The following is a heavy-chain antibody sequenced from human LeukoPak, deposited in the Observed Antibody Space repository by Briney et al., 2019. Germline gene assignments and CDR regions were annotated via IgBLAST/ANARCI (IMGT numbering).Heavy chain of an antibody. D-gene: IGHD2-8*01. CDR1: GYTFTSYD. CDR3: ARFLYPDAFDI. Sequence: GASVKVSCKASGYTFTSYDINWVRQATGQGLEWMGWMNPNSGNTGYAQKFQGRVTITRNNSISTAYMELSSLRSEDTAVYYCARFLYPDAFDIWGQGTMVTVSS. J-gene: IGHJ3*02. V-gene: IGHV1-8*03. CDR2: MNPNSGNT.